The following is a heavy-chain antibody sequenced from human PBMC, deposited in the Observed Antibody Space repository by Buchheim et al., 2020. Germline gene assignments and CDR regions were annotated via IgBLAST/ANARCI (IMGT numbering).Heavy chain of an antibody. Sequence: QLQLQESGPGLVEPSETLSLTCTVSGGSITSSSYYWGWIRQPPGKGLEWSGSIYYSGSTYYSPSLKSRVTISVDTSKNQFSLKLSSVIAADTAVYYCARAPRSDDFDWLSGFDYWGQGTL. CDR2: IYYSGST. CDR3: ARAPRSDDFDWLSGFDY. V-gene: IGHV4-39*01. D-gene: IGHD3-9*01. CDR1: GGSITSSSYY. J-gene: IGHJ4*02.